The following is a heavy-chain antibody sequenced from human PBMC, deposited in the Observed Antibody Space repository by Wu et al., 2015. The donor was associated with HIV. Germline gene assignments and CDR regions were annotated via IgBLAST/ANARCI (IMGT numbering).Heavy chain of an antibody. Sequence: QVQLVQSGAEVKKPGSSVKVSCKASGGTFSSYAISWVRQAPGQGLEWMGRIIPIFGTANYAQKFQGRVTITADESTSTAYMELSSLRSEDTAVYYCARDQPRGYPHIVPGDYFDYWGQGTLVTVSS. CDR1: GGTFSSYA. V-gene: IGHV1-69*18. CDR3: ARDQPRGYPHIVPGDYFDY. CDR2: IIPIFGTA. J-gene: IGHJ4*02. D-gene: IGHD5-12*01.